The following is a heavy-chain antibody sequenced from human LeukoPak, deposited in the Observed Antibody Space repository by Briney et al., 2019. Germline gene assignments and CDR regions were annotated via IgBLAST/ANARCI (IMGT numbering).Heavy chain of an antibody. V-gene: IGHV3-30-3*01. Sequence: GGSLRLSCAASELTFSSYAMHWVRQAPGKGLEWVAVISYDGSDKFLADSVKGRFTISRDNSKNTLYLQMTSLRAEDTAVYYCARDIPANLGYCTGNICWGGFDYWGQGTLVTVSS. CDR2: ISYDGSDK. D-gene: IGHD2-8*02. CDR3: ARDIPANLGYCTGNICWGGFDY. CDR1: ELTFSSYA. J-gene: IGHJ4*01.